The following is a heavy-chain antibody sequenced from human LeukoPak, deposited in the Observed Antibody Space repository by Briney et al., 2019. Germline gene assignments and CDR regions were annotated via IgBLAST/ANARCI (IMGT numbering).Heavy chain of an antibody. CDR2: IYPGDSDT. J-gene: IGHJ3*02. Sequence: SLQISCKGSGYRFTSYWIGWGRRMPGKGLEWMGIIYPGDSDTRYSSSFQGQVTISADKSISTAYLQWSSLKASDTAMYYCARLRVGEDEAFDIWGQGTMVTVSS. CDR1: GYRFTSYW. CDR3: ARLRVGEDEAFDI. D-gene: IGHD1-26*01. V-gene: IGHV5-51*01.